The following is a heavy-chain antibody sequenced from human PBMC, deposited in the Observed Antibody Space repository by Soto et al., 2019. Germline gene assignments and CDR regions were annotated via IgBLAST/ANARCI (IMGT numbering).Heavy chain of an antibody. Sequence: QVQLLQSGAELKKPGSSVKVSCKASGGTFSSYAISWVRQAPGQGLEWIGGIIPIFGTADYAHKVQGRVIITADESTSAGCVERSNLRSEDTAVYYCAPGDHAYPQYGYWGQRTLVTV. CDR1: GGTFSSYA. CDR2: IIPIFGTA. D-gene: IGHD3-16*01. V-gene: IGHV1-69*12. CDR3: APGDHAYPQYGY. J-gene: IGHJ4*02.